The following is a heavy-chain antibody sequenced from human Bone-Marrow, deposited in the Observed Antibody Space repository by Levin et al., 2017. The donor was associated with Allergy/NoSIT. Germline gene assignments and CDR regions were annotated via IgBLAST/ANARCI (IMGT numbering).Heavy chain of an antibody. J-gene: IGHJ4*02. CDR3: AKANAKYYFLLWE. CDR2: ISKDGSDE. CDR1: GFTFTNYA. V-gene: IGHV3-30*18. Sequence: GGSLRLSCAASGFTFTNYAMHWVRQTPGKGLEWLAFISKDGSDEDYADSVKGRFTISRDDSKSTLYLQMNSLRPEDTGVYYCAKANAKYYFLLWEWGRGTPVTVSS. D-gene: IGHD1-26*01.